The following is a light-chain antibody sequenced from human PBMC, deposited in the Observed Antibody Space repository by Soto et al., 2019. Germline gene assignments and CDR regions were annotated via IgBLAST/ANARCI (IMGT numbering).Light chain of an antibody. Sequence: DIVLTQSPATLSLSPGERATLSCRASQSVTNCLAWYQQKPGQAPKLLIYDVSSRAPGIASRFSGSGSGTDFTLTISSLEPEDFAVYYCQQCNNWPPITFGQGTRLEIK. V-gene: IGKV3-11*01. CDR2: DVS. J-gene: IGKJ5*01. CDR3: QQCNNWPPIT. CDR1: QSVTNC.